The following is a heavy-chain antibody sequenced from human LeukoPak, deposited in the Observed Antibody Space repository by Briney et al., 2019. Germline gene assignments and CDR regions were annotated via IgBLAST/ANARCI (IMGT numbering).Heavy chain of an antibody. CDR2: VSYDGSYK. CDR3: ARAPGYGAAYYFDY. Sequence: SGGSLRLSCAAAGFTFSKFAMHWVRRAPGKGLEWVAVVSYDGSYKYYADSVKGRFTISRDNSKNTLYLQMNSLRAEDTAVYYCARAPGYGAAYYFDYWGQGILVTVSS. J-gene: IGHJ4*02. D-gene: IGHD1-1*01. V-gene: IGHV3-30*04. CDR1: GFTFSKFA.